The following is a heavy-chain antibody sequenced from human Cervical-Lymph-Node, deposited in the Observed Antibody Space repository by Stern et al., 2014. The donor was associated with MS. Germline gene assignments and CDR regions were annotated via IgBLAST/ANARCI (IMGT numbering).Heavy chain of an antibody. J-gene: IGHJ4*02. CDR1: EFTFSSYS. V-gene: IGHV3-48*02. CDR3: ARYGDRWTFDY. D-gene: IGHD5-24*01. Sequence: EVQLEESGGGLVQPGGSLRLSCAASEFTFSSYSMNWVRQAPGKGLEWVSYISSGSGTIYYADSVKGRFTISRDNAKNSLYLQMNGLRDEDTAVYYCARYGDRWTFDYWGQGTLVTVSS. CDR2: ISSGSGTI.